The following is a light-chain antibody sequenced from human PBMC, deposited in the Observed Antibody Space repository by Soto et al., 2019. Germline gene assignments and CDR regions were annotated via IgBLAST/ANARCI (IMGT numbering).Light chain of an antibody. CDR1: QSVSSW. V-gene: IGKV1-5*01. CDR2: TAT. CDR3: QEYNNYWT. J-gene: IGKJ1*01. Sequence: DIQMTQSPSTLSASVGDRFTITCRSSQSVSSWLACYQQHPREATRLLIYTATTVESGVPSRFSASGSGTEFTLTISSLHPDDFATYYCQEYNNYWTFGQGTKVDI.